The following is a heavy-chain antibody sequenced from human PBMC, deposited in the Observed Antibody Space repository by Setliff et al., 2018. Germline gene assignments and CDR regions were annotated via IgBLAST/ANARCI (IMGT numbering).Heavy chain of an antibody. CDR2: RVYSSVYSSGIT. D-gene: IGHD1-1*01. CDR1: RPCPSPAP. CDR3: ARESAGDESVRHLYYTDV. V-gene: IGHV4-4*09. J-gene: IGHJ6*03. Sequence: SETLSLTCILRRPCPSPAPRRVSRDPPGRGLGWVGRVYSSVYSSGITSYNPSLKSRVTISMDTSKNQFSLGLTSVTAADTAVYYCARESAGDESVRHLYYTDVWGRGTTVTV.